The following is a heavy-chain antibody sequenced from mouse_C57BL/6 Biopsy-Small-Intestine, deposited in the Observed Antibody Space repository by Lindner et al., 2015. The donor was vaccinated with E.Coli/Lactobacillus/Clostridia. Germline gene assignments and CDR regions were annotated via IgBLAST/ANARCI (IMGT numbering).Heavy chain of an antibody. Sequence: DPEDGETIYAQKFQGRVTMTEDTSTDTAYMELSSLRSEDTAVYYCATSYDFWSGYYSKNWFDPWGQGTLVTVSS. D-gene: IGHD2-12*01. J-gene: IGHJ4*01. CDR2: DPEDGET. V-gene: IGHV14-2*02. CDR3: ATSYDFWSGYYSKNWFDP.